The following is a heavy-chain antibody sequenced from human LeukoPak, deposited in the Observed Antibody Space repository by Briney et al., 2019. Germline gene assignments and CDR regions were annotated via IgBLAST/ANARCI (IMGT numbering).Heavy chain of an antibody. J-gene: IGHJ4*02. CDR1: GFTFINYA. CDR3: ARHLATSGSYPLDY. Sequence: GGSLRLSCAASGFTFINYARSWVRQAPGRGLEWVSVICGNAACTYYEDTVKGRFIISRDNSKNTMYRYLQMNGLRAEDTAVYYCARHLATSGSYPLDYWGQGTPVTVSS. V-gene: IGHV3-23*01. D-gene: IGHD2-15*01. CDR2: ICGNAACT.